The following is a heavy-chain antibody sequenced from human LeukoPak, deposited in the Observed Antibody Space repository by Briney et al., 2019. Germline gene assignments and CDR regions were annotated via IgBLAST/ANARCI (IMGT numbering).Heavy chain of an antibody. V-gene: IGHV1-3*01. Sequence: ASVKVSCKASGYTFTSYAMHWVRQAPGQRLEWMGWINAGNGNTEYSQKFQGRVTITRDTSASTAYMELSSLRSEDTAVYYCARVRAIHNWFDPWGQGTLVTVSS. CDR2: INAGNGNT. CDR3: ARVRAIHNWFDP. J-gene: IGHJ5*02. CDR1: GYTFTSYA. D-gene: IGHD2-2*02.